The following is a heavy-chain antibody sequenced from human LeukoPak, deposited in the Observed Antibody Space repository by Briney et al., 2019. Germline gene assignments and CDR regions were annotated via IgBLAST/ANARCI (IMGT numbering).Heavy chain of an antibody. D-gene: IGHD3-16*02. Sequence: SETLSLTCTVSGGSISSGSYYWGWIRQPPGKGLEWIGSIYYSGSTYYNPSLKSRVTISVDTSKNQFSLKLSSVTAADTAVYYCARRDYDYVWGSYPPFDYWGQGTLVTVSS. CDR3: ARRDYDYVWGSYPPFDY. CDR2: IYYSGST. CDR1: GGSISSGSYY. J-gene: IGHJ4*02. V-gene: IGHV4-39*01.